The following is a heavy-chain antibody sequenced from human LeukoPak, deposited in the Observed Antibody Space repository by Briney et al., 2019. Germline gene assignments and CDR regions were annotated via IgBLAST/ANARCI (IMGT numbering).Heavy chain of an antibody. V-gene: IGHV3-7*03. CDR2: IKQDGSEK. J-gene: IGHJ4*02. D-gene: IGHD6-19*01. Sequence: GGSLRLSCAASGFTFSSYWMSWVRQAPGKGLEWVANIKQDGSEKYYVDSVKGRCTISRDNAKNSLYLQMNSLRAEDTAVYDCAGDSGGWYYFDYWGQGPLVTVPS. CDR3: AGDSGGWYYFDY. CDR1: GFTFSSYW.